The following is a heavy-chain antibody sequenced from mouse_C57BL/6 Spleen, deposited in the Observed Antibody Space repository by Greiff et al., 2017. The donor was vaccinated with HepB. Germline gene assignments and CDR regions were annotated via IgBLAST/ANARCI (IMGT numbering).Heavy chain of an antibody. CDR1: GYTFTNYW. Sequence: VQLQQSGAELVRPGTSVKMSCKASGYTFTNYWIGWAKQRPGHGLEWIGDIYPGGGYTNYNEKFKGKATLTADKSSSTAYMQFSSLTSEDSAIYYCARRDDYDRAWFAYWGQGTLVTVSA. CDR2: IYPGGGYT. V-gene: IGHV1-63*01. J-gene: IGHJ3*01. CDR3: ARRDDYDRAWFAY. D-gene: IGHD2-4*01.